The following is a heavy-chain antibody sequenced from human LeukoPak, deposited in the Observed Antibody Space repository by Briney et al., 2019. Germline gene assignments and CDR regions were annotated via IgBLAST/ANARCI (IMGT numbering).Heavy chain of an antibody. J-gene: IGHJ4*02. CDR1: GFTFSSQW. Sequence: GGSLRLSCAASGFTFSSQWMSWVRQAPGKGLEWVANIKYDGSEKYYVDSVKGRFTISRDNAKNSLYLQMNSLRAEDTALYYCAKGGTTFDFWGQGTLVTVSS. V-gene: IGHV3-7*01. CDR3: AKGGTTFDF. CDR2: IKYDGSEK. D-gene: IGHD2/OR15-2a*01.